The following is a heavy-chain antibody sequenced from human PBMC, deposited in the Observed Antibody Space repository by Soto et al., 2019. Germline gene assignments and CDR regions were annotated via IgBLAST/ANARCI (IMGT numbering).Heavy chain of an antibody. Sequence: GASVKVSCKASGGTFSSYAISWVRQAPGQGLEWMGGIIPIFGTANYAQKFQGRVTITADESTSTAYMELSSLRSEDTAVYYCARDNPYCSSISCYPRPDYYYYYGMGAWGQGTTGTVSS. D-gene: IGHD2-2*01. CDR1: GGTFSSYA. J-gene: IGHJ6*02. CDR2: IIPIFGTA. V-gene: IGHV1-69*13. CDR3: ARDNPYCSSISCYPRPDYYYYYGMGA.